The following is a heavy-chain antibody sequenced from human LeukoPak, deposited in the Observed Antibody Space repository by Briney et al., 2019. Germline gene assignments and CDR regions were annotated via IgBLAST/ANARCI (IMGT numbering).Heavy chain of an antibody. D-gene: IGHD3-9*01. CDR1: GGSISSSSYY. CDR2: IYYSGST. V-gene: IGHV4-39*01. J-gene: IGHJ4*02. Sequence: PSETLSLTCTVSGGSISSSSYYWGWLRQPPGKGLEWIGSIYYSGSTYYNPSLKSRVTISVDTSKNQFSLKLSSVTAADTAVYYCARVGILTGYRGALDYWGQGTLVTVSS. CDR3: ARVGILTGYRGALDY.